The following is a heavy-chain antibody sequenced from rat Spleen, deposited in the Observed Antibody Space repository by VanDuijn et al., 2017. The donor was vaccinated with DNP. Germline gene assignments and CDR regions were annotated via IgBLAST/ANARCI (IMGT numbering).Heavy chain of an antibody. Sequence: EVQLQESGPGLVKPSQSLSLTCSVTGYSITSNYWGWIRKFPGNKMEWIGHISNSGTITYNPSLKSRISITRDTSRNHFFLQLNSVTTEDTATYYCARWATFFDYWGQGVMVTVSS. V-gene: IGHV3-1*01. CDR2: ISNSGTI. D-gene: IGHD1-11*01. CDR3: ARWATFFDY. J-gene: IGHJ2*01. CDR1: GYSITSNY.